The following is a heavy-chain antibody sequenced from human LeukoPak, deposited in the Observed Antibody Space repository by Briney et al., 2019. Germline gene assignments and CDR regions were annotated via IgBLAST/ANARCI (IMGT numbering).Heavy chain of an antibody. D-gene: IGHD6-13*01. CDR2: IYDRGNT. Sequence: SETLSLTCTVSGGSISSSTCYWGWIRQPPGKGLEWIGSIYDRGNTYYNPSLKSRVTISVDTSKNQFSLKLTSVTASESAVYYCARSKIGPAGPHYFDYWGQGTLVTVSS. CDR3: ARSKIGPAGPHYFDY. V-gene: IGHV4-39*01. J-gene: IGHJ4*02. CDR1: GGSISSSTCY.